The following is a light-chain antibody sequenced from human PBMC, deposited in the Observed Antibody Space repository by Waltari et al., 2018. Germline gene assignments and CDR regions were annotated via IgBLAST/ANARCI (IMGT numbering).Light chain of an antibody. CDR1: SGSIATNY. J-gene: IGLJ3*02. V-gene: IGLV6-57*02. CDR2: EDN. Sequence: NFMLTQPHSVSESPGKTVTISCTGSSGSIATNYVQWFQQLPGSAPTIVIYEDNLRPSGVPDRFSGSIDSSSNSASLTISGLKTEDEADYYCQSYDGNNVVFGGGTKLTVL. CDR3: QSYDGNNVV.